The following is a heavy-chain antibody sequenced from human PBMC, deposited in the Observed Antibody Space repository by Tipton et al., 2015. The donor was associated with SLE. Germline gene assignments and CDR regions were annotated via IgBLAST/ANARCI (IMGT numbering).Heavy chain of an antibody. CDR1: EFSFSSYA. J-gene: IGHJ4*02. Sequence: SLRLSCVVSEFSFSSYAMSWVRQAPGKGLEWLGNIKDDGSEKYYVDYVKGRFTFSRDNAKNALYLQMNSLRVEDTAVYYCVTAAPSGHWGQGTLVTVSS. CDR3: VTAAPSGH. CDR2: IKDDGSEK. V-gene: IGHV3-7*01. D-gene: IGHD1-1*01.